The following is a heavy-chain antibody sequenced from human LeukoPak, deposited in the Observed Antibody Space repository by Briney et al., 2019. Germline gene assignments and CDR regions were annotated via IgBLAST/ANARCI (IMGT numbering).Heavy chain of an antibody. CDR1: GYTFTGYY. CDR2: IYPNSGAT. J-gene: IGHJ4*02. CDR3: GTLLSNGPFDY. V-gene: IGHV1-2*02. Sequence: ASVKVSCKASGYTFTGYYMHWVRQAPGQGLEWMGWIYPNSGATKYAQKFQGRVTMTRDTSISTAYMELSWLRSDDTAVYYCGTLLSNGPFDYWGQGSLVTVSS.